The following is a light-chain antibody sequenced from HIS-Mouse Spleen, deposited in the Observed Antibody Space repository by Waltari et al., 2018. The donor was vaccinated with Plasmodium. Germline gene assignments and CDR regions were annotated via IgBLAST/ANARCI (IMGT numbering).Light chain of an antibody. Sequence: SYELTQPPSVSVSPGQTATTPSPADKLGDKYHCWYQQKPGQSPVLVIYQDSKRPSGIPERFSGSNSGNTATLTISGTQAMDEADYYCQAWDSSTVVFGGGTKLTVL. CDR1: KLGDKY. J-gene: IGLJ2*01. CDR3: QAWDSSTVV. V-gene: IGLV3-1*01. CDR2: QDS.